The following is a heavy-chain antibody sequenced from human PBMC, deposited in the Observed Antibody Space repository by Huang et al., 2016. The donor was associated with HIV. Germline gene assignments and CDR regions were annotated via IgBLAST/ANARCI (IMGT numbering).Heavy chain of an antibody. Sequence: QITLKESGPTLVKPTQTLTLTCTFSGFSLSTSGVGVGWIRQPPGKALGWLALIYWTDDKRYSPSLKSRLTITKVTSKNQVVLTMTNMDPVDTATYYCAHSGYWPPYYYGMDVWGQGTTVTVSS. CDR1: GFSLSTSGVG. CDR3: AHSGYWPPYYYGMDV. J-gene: IGHJ6*02. CDR2: IYWTDDK. V-gene: IGHV2-5*01. D-gene: IGHD6-25*01.